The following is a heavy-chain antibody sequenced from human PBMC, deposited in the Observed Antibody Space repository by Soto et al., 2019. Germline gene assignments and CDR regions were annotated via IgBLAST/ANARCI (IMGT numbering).Heavy chain of an antibody. CDR3: ARAVAGPYWYFDL. V-gene: IGHV3-48*03. J-gene: IGHJ2*01. Sequence: EVQLVESGGGLVQPGGSLRLSCAASGFTFSSYEMNWVRQAPGKGLEWVSYISSSGSTIYYADSVKGRFTISRDNAKNSLYLQMNSLRAEDTAVHYCARAVAGPYWYFDLWGRGTLVTVSS. CDR1: GFTFSSYE. CDR2: ISSSGSTI. D-gene: IGHD6-19*01.